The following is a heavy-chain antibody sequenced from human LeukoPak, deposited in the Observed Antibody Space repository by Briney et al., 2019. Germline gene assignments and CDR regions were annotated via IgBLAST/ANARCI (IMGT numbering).Heavy chain of an antibody. CDR3: ARGRSSITVAGRNWFDP. Sequence: ASVKVSCKASGYTFTSYGISWVRQAPGQGLEWMGWISAYNGNTNYAQKLQGRVTMTTDTSTSTAYMELRSLRSEDTAVYYCARGRSSITVAGRNWFDPWGQGTLVTVSS. CDR1: GYTFTSYG. V-gene: IGHV1-18*01. J-gene: IGHJ5*02. CDR2: ISAYNGNT. D-gene: IGHD6-19*01.